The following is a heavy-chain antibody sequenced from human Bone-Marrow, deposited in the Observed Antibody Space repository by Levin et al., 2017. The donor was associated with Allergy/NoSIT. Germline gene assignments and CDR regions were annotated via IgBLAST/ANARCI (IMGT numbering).Heavy chain of an antibody. CDR2: RSWNSGNI. V-gene: IGHV3-9*01. CDR3: TRGMVETLRDAFDL. CDR1: GFTFHDHG. Sequence: PGGSLRLSCTASGFTFHDHGIHWVRQAPGKGLEWVSGRSWNSGNIGYADSVQGRFTISRDNAKNSLYLEMNSLTPEDTALYYCTRGMVETLRDAFDLWGQGTMVTVSS. D-gene: IGHD5-24*01. J-gene: IGHJ3*01.